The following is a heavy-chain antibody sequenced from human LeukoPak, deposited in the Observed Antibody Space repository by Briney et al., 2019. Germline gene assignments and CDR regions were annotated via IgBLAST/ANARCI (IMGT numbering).Heavy chain of an antibody. CDR1: GFTFSSYA. D-gene: IGHD1-26*01. CDR2: ISGSGVTT. Sequence: GGSLRLSCVAGGFTFSSYAMCWVREAPGEGLEGVSAISGSGVTTHYAGSVKGRFSISRNNSKNTLYLQMNSLRAEDTALYYCAKKVVVGATSPYSDFQDWGQGTLVTVSS. V-gene: IGHV3-23*01. J-gene: IGHJ1*01. CDR3: AKKVVVGATSPYSDFQD.